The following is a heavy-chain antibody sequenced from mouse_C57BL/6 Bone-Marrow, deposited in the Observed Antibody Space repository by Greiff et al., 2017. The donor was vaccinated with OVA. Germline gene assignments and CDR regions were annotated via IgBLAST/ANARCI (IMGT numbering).Heavy chain of an antibody. Sequence: VQLQQSGPELVKPGASVKISCKASGYTFTDYYMNWVKQSHGKSLEWIGDINPNNGGTSYNQKFKGKATLTVDKSSSTAYMELRSLTSEDSAVYYCARGDGYDAWFAYWGQGTLVTVSA. V-gene: IGHV1-26*01. CDR1: GYTFTDYY. CDR2: INPNNGGT. CDR3: ARGDGYDAWFAY. J-gene: IGHJ3*01. D-gene: IGHD2-2*01.